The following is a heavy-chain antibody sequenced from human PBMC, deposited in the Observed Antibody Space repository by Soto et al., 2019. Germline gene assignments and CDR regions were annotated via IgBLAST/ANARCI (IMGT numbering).Heavy chain of an antibody. CDR1: GYSFTSYW. V-gene: IGHV5-51*01. Sequence: HGESLKISCKGSGYSFTSYWIGWVRQIPGKGLEWMGIIYPGDSDTRYSPSFQGQVTISADKSISTAYLQWSSLKASDTAMYYCARTSAAGKYYYGMDVWGQGTTVTVSS. J-gene: IGHJ6*02. CDR3: ARTSAAGKYYYGMDV. CDR2: IYPGDSDT. D-gene: IGHD6-13*01.